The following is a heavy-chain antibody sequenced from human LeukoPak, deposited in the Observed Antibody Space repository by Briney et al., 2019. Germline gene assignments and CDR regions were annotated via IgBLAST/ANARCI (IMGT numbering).Heavy chain of an antibody. Sequence: PSETLSLTCAVSGYSISSGYYWGWIRQPPGKGLEWIGSIYHSGSTYYNPSLKSRVTISVDTSKNQFSLKLSSVTAADTAVYYCGRRSITMIVVEGYFDYWGQGTLVTVSS. V-gene: IGHV4-38-2*01. CDR1: GYSISSGYY. CDR2: IYHSGST. CDR3: GRRSITMIVVEGYFDY. D-gene: IGHD3-22*01. J-gene: IGHJ4*02.